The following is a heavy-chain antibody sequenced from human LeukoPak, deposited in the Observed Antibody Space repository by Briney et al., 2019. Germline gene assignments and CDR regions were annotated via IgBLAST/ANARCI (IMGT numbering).Heavy chain of an antibody. CDR1: GFTFSGNW. J-gene: IGHJ5*02. D-gene: IGHD5-24*01. V-gene: IGHV3-7*01. CDR3: AKLLVTATTYDP. Sequence: GGSLPLSCEASGFTFSGNWMSWVRQAPGKGLEWVASINPDGSQKLYVDSVKGRFTISRDNTKSSLYLQMNSLGAEDTAMYYCAKLLVTATTYDPWGQGTRVTVSS. CDR2: INPDGSQK.